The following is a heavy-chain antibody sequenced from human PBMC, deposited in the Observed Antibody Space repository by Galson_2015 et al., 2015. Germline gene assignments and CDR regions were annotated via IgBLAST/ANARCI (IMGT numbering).Heavy chain of an antibody. J-gene: IGHJ1*01. V-gene: IGHV3-9*01. Sequence: SLRLSCAASGFTFDDYAMHWVRQAPGKGLEWVSGISWNSGSIGYADSVKGRFTISRGNAKNSLYLQMNSLRAEDTALYYCATTSGNQLLFYQYGEYFQHWGQGTLVTVSS. CDR2: ISWNSGSI. CDR3: ATTSGNQLLFYQYGEYFQH. D-gene: IGHD2-2*01. CDR1: GFTFDDYA.